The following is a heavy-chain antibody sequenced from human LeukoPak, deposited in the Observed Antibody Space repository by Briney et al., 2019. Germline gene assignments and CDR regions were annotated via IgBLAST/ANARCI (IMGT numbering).Heavy chain of an antibody. J-gene: IGHJ4*02. D-gene: IGHD5-18*01. CDR1: GFTFSGYN. V-gene: IGHV3-21*01. Sequence: PGGSLRLSCAASGFTFSGYNMNWVRQAPGKGLEWVSAISGSGNYIFYADSVKGRFTISRDNAKNSLYLQMNSLRAEDTAVYYWARGQKQLWLHKDYWGQGTLVTVSS. CDR2: ISGSGNYI. CDR3: ARGQKQLWLHKDY.